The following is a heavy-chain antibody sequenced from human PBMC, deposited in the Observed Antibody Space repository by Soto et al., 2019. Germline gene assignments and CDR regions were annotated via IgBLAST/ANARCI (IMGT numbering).Heavy chain of an antibody. CDR3: ARVPTSGSVTGYFDH. J-gene: IGHJ4*02. Sequence: QIQLVQSGAEVKKPGASVKVSCKASGYTFTNYGLSWVRRAPGQGLEWMGWISTYNGNTNYAQVLQGRVTMTTDTPTDTAYMELRTLRSGDTAVYYCARVPTSGSVTGYFDHWGQGTLVAVSS. V-gene: IGHV1-18*01. CDR1: GYTFTNYG. CDR2: ISTYNGNT. D-gene: IGHD6-13*01.